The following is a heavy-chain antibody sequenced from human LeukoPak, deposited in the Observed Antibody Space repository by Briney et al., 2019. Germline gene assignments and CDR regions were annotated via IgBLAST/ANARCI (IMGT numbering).Heavy chain of an antibody. CDR3: ERGLDASMETAYDY. Sequence: TSVKVSCKASVGSFNAYAISCVRQAPGHPLEGMGGVFPIFVTSNYAQKLHGQGTISTDESTSTAYMEVSSLRSEDTGIYFCERGLDASMETAYDYWGQGTLVTVSS. J-gene: IGHJ4*02. V-gene: IGHV1-69*05. CDR1: VGSFNAYA. D-gene: IGHD5-18*01. CDR2: VFPIFVTS.